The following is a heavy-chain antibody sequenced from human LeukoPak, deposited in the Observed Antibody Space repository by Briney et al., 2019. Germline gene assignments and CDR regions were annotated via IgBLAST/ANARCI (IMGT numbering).Heavy chain of an antibody. CDR2: ISWNSGSI. V-gene: IGHV3-9*01. Sequence: GRSLRLSCAASGFTFDDYAMHWVRQAPGKGLEWVSGISWNSGSIGYADSVKGRFTISRDNAKNSLYLQMNSLRAEDTAVYYCAREGQWLGNWFDPWGQGTLVTVSS. D-gene: IGHD6-19*01. CDR1: GFTFDDYA. CDR3: AREGQWLGNWFDP. J-gene: IGHJ5*02.